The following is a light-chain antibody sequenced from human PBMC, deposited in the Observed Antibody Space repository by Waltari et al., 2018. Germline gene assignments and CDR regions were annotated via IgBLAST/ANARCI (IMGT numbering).Light chain of an antibody. J-gene: IGLJ2*01. CDR1: SSDIGVYNH. V-gene: IGLV2-14*03. CDR2: DVA. Sequence: QSALPQPASVSGSPGQSITIPCTGTSSDIGVYNHVSWYQQHPGKAPKLILYDVAYRPSGVSDRFSGSKSGNTASLTISGLQAEDEADYYCNSYTVSSAVIFGGGTRLTVL. CDR3: NSYTVSSAVI.